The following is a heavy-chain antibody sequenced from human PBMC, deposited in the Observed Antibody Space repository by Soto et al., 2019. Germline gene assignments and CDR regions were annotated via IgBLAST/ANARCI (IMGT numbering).Heavy chain of an antibody. J-gene: IGHJ4*02. Sequence: GGSLRLSCAASGFTFSSYDMHWVRQAPGKGLEWVAVIWYDGSNKYYADSVKGRFTISRDNSKNTLYLQMNSLRAEDTAVYYCARGYYDFWSSYPDYWGQGTLVTVSS. CDR2: IWYDGSNK. D-gene: IGHD3-3*01. CDR1: GFTFSSYD. CDR3: ARGYYDFWSSYPDY. V-gene: IGHV3-33*01.